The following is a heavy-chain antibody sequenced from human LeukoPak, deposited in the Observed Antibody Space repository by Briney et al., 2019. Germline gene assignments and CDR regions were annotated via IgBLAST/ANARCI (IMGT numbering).Heavy chain of an antibody. D-gene: IGHD3-10*01. J-gene: IGHJ4*02. V-gene: IGHV3-11*01. CDR1: GFTFSDNY. CDR2: ISSSGSTI. CDR3: ARDLAYYGSGIDF. Sequence: PGGSLRLSCVASGFTFSDNYMSWIRQAPGKGLEWVSYISSSGSTIYYLDSVKGRFTISRDNARNSLYLQMNSLRAEDTAVYYCARDLAYYGSGIDFWGQGTLVTVSS.